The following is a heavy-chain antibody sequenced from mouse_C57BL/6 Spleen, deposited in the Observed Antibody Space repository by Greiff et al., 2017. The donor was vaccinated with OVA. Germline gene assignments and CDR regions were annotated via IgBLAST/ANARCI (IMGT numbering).Heavy chain of an antibody. CDR1: GFTFSDYG. V-gene: IGHV5-17*01. D-gene: IGHD2-1*01. CDR2: ISSGSSTI. CDR3: ARRDLLWGYFDV. J-gene: IGHJ1*03. Sequence: EVMLVESGGGLVKPGGSLKLSCAASGFTFSDYGMHWVRQAPEKGLEWVAYISSGSSTIYYADTVKGRFTISRDNAKNTLFLQMTSLRSEDTAMYYCARRDLLWGYFDVWGTGTTVTVSS.